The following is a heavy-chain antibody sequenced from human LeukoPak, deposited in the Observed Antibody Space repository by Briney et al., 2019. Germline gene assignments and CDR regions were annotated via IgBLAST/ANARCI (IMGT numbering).Heavy chain of an antibody. J-gene: IGHJ4*02. V-gene: IGHV1-24*01. Sequence: ASVKVSCKASGYTFTSYGISWVRQAPGKGLEGMGGFDPEDGETIYAQKFQGRVTMTEDTSTDTAYMELSSLRSEDTAVYYCATDGRITIFGVVTWGQGTLVTVSS. CDR2: FDPEDGET. D-gene: IGHD3-3*01. CDR3: ATDGRITIFGVVT. CDR1: GYTFTSYG.